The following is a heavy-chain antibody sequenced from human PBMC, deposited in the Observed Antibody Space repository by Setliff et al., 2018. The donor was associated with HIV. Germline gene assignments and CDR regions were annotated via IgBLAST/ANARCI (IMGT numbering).Heavy chain of an antibody. Sequence: ASVKVSCKASGGTFSNYAINWVRQAAGQGLEWMGWMNPYSGNTGYAQKFRGRITMTRDTSRGTAHMELRSLRSDDTAVYFCARGYASGSGSYYFDYWGQGTLVTVSS. V-gene: IGHV1-8*02. D-gene: IGHD3-16*01. CDR3: ARGYASGSGSYYFDY. CDR2: MNPYSGNT. CDR1: GGTFSNYA. J-gene: IGHJ4*02.